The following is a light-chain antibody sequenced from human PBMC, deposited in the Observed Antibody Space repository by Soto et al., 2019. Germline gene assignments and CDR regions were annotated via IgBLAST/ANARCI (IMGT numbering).Light chain of an antibody. Sequence: EIVLTQSPGTLSLSPGERATLSCRASQSVSNYLAWYQQKPGQAPRLLIYGASSRATCIPARFSGSGAGTDFSLTISRLEPEDFAVYYCQQYGSSPGTFGQGPKVEIK. V-gene: IGKV3-20*01. CDR2: GAS. CDR1: QSVSNY. J-gene: IGKJ1*01. CDR3: QQYGSSPGT.